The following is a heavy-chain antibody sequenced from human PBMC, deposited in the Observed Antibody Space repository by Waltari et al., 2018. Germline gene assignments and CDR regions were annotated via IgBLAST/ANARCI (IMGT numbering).Heavy chain of an antibody. V-gene: IGHV1-69*05. CDR3: ARAMVQGAYYFDY. CDR1: GGTFSSYA. Sequence: QVQLVQSGAEVKKPGSSVKVSCKASGGTFSSYAISWVRQAPGQGLEWMGGGIPIFCTANYAQKFQGRVTITRDTSASTAVMELSSLRSEYTAVYYCARAMVQGAYYFDYWGQGTLVTVSS. D-gene: IGHD3-10*01. J-gene: IGHJ4*02. CDR2: GIPIFCTA.